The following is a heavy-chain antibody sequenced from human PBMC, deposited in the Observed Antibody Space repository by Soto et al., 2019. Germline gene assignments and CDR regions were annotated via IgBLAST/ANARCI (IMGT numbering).Heavy chain of an antibody. J-gene: IGHJ6*02. D-gene: IGHD3-22*01. CDR2: ISFDASNK. Sequence: LRLSCAASGFTFSTYGMHWVRQAPGKGLEWVALISFDASNKYYADSVKGRFTISRDNSKNTLFLLMDSLRAEDTAVYYCAKEHDGSGYFHQYGMDVWGQGTTVTVSS. CDR1: GFTFSTYG. CDR3: AKEHDGSGYFHQYGMDV. V-gene: IGHV3-30*18.